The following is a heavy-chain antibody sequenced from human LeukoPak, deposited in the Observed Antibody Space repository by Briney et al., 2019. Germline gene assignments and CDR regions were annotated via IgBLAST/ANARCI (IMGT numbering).Heavy chain of an antibody. V-gene: IGHV3-7*01. Sequence: GGSLRPSCAASGFTFSSSWMSWVRQAPGKGLEWVANIKQDGSEKYYVDSVKGRFTISRDNAKNSLYLQMNSLRAEDTAVYYCARDQREITFGGVIMVPFDYWGQGTLVTVSS. CDR1: GFTFSSSW. J-gene: IGHJ4*02. CDR2: IKQDGSEK. CDR3: ARDQREITFGGVIMVPFDY. D-gene: IGHD3-16*01.